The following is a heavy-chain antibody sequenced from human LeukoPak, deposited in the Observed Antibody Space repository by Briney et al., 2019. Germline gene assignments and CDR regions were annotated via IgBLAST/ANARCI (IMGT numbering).Heavy chain of an antibody. CDR1: GVTFSRYG. CDR2: IRYDGSDK. J-gene: IGHJ5*02. CDR3: ATEGFDP. Sequence: GGSLRLSCAASGVTFSRYGMHWVHQAPGKGLEWVSFIRYDGSDKYYVDSVKGRFTISRDNSKNTLYLQLTSLRVEDTAVYYCATEGFDPWGQGTLVTVSS. V-gene: IGHV3-30*02.